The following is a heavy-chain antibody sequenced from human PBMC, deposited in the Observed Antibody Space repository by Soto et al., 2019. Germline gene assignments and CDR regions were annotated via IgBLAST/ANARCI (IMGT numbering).Heavy chain of an antibody. D-gene: IGHD3-22*01. Sequence: GSLRLSCAASGFTFSSYEMNWVRQAPGKGLEWVSYISSSGSTIYYADSVKGRFTISRDNAKNSLYLQMNSLRAEDTAVYYCAREDQVWLSDAFDIWGQGTMVTVSS. CDR2: ISSSGSTI. CDR3: AREDQVWLSDAFDI. J-gene: IGHJ3*02. CDR1: GFTFSSYE. V-gene: IGHV3-48*03.